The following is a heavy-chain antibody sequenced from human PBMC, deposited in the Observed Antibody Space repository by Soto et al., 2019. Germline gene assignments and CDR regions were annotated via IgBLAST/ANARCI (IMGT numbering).Heavy chain of an antibody. CDR1: GYTFTGYY. CDR2: INPNSGGT. J-gene: IGHJ4*02. CDR3: ARHMTSIRGTLTHPDY. V-gene: IGHV1-2*02. Sequence: ASVKVSCKASGYTFTGYYMHWVRQAPGQGLEWMGWINPNSGGTNYAQKFQGRVTMTRDTSISTAYMELSRLRSDDTAVYYCARHMTSIRGTLTHPDYWGQGTLATVSS. D-gene: IGHD2-15*01.